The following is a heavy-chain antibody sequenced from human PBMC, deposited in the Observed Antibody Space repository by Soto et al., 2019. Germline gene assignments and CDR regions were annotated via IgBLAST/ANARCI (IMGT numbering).Heavy chain of an antibody. D-gene: IGHD3-22*01. CDR1: GFTFKNAW. Sequence: GGSMRLSCAASGFTFKNAWVNWVRQAPGKGLEWVGRIKSKTDGGTTDYAAPVKGRFTISRDDSKNTLYLQMNSLKTEDTAVYYCTTVSPSSGYPYDAFHIWGQGTMVTVSS. CDR2: IKSKTDGGTT. J-gene: IGHJ3*02. CDR3: TTVSPSSGYPYDAFHI. V-gene: IGHV3-15*07.